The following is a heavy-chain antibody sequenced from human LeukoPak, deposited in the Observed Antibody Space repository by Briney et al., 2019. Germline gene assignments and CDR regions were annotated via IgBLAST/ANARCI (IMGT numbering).Heavy chain of an antibody. J-gene: IGHJ4*02. D-gene: IGHD3-22*01. CDR2: IYPGDSDT. CDR1: GYSFTSYW. Sequence: GESLKISCEGSGYSFTSYWIGWVRQMPGKGLEWMGIIYPGDSDTRYSPSFQGQVTISADKSISTAYLQWSSLKAPDTAMYYCARSAPYYDSSGRPSYFDYWGQGTLVTVSS. V-gene: IGHV5-51*01. CDR3: ARSAPYYDSSGRPSYFDY.